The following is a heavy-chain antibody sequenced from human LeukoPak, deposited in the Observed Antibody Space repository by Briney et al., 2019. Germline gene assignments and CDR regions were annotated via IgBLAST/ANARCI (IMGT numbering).Heavy chain of an antibody. CDR2: IYYSRST. D-gene: IGHD2-15*01. Sequence: PSETLSLTCTVSGVSISSSSYHWGWLRQPQGKGLEWIVSIYYSRSTYYNPSLKSLLTISADTSKNQFSLKLSSVTAADTAVYYCARHPRYCSGGSCYSYYYGMDVWGQGTTVTVSS. J-gene: IGHJ6*02. CDR3: ARHPRYCSGGSCYSYYYGMDV. CDR1: GVSISSSSYH. V-gene: IGHV4-39*01.